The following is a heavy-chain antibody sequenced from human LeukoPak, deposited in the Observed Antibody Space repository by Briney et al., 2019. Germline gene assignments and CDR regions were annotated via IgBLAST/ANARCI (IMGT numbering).Heavy chain of an antibody. CDR2: ISAYNGNT. V-gene: IGHV1-18*01. J-gene: IGHJ5*02. Sequence: ASVKVSCKASGYTFTSYGISWVRQAPGQGLEWMGWISAYNGNTNYAQKLQGRVTMTTDTSTSTAYMELRSLRSDDTAVYYCASMMYSSDSLGNWFDPWGQGTLVTVSS. CDR3: ASMMYSSDSLGNWFDP. CDR1: GYTFTSYG. D-gene: IGHD6-19*01.